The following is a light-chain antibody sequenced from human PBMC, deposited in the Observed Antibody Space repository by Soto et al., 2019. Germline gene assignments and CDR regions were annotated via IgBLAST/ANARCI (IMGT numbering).Light chain of an antibody. V-gene: IGKV3-15*01. J-gene: IGKJ3*01. CDR2: GAS. Sequence: EIVMTQSPATLSVSPGERATLSCRASQSVSNNLAWYQQKPGQAPRLLIYGASTRATGTPARFSGSGSGTEFTLTISSLQSEDFAVYYCQQYNNWVFTFGPGTKVDIK. CDR1: QSVSNN. CDR3: QQYNNWVFT.